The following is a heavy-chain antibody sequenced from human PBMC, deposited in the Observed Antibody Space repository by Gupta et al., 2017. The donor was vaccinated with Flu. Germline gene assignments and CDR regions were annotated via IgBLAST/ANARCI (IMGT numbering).Heavy chain of an antibody. CDR3: AKAKGEKGGGEAFDI. V-gene: IGHV3-9*01. CDR1: YP. D-gene: IGHD3-16*01. CDR2: INWNSVRV. J-gene: IGHJ3*02. Sequence: YPMNWVRQVPGKGLEGVSMINWNSVRVEYADSGKGRFAISRDNTKSSLYLQMKSLRAEETALYYCAKAKGEKGGGEAFDIWGQGTMVTVSS.